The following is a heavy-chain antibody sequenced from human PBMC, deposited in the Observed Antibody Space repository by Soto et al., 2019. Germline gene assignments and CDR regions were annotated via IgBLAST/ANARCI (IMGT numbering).Heavy chain of an antibody. Sequence: ASVKVSCKTCGYTFTKFGLRWVRQAPGQGLEWMGWISAYNGNTNYAQNFQGRVTMTTDTSTSTAYMELRRLSSDDTAVYYCARGGTPIDYCGQGTLVT. CDR1: GYTFTKFG. CDR3: ARGGTPIDY. J-gene: IGHJ4*01. D-gene: IGHD2-15*01. CDR2: ISAYNGNT. V-gene: IGHV1-18*01.